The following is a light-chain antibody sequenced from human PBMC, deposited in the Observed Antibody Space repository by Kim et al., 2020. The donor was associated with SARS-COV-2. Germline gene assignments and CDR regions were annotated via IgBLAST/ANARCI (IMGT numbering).Light chain of an antibody. V-gene: IGKV3-15*01. Sequence: EVVMTQSPATLSVSPGERATLSCRASQSVSTNLAWYQHKPGQAPRLLIFGASTRATGVPARFSGSGSGTEFTLSISSLQSEDFAVYYCQHYDIWPPITFGQGTRLDIK. CDR3: QHYDIWPPIT. CDR1: QSVSTN. J-gene: IGKJ5*01. CDR2: GAS.